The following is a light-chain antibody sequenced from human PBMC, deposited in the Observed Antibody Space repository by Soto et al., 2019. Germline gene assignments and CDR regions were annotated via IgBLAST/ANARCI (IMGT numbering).Light chain of an antibody. V-gene: IGKV1-5*03. J-gene: IGKJ1*01. CDR1: QTISSW. CDR2: KAS. Sequence: DIQMTQSPSTLSGSVGDRFTITCRASQTISSWLAWYQQKPGKAPKLLIYKASTLKSGVPSRFSGSGSGTEFTLTISSLQPDDFATYYCQHDSSYSEAFGQGTKVDIK. CDR3: QHDSSYSEA.